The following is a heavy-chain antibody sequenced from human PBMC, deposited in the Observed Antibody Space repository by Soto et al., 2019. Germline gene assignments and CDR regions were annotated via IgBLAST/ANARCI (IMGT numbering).Heavy chain of an antibody. CDR2: IIPIFGTA. CDR3: ARDGKTVTTGIRYYYYYGMDV. CDR1: GGTFSSYA. D-gene: IGHD4-17*01. J-gene: IGHJ6*02. V-gene: IGHV1-69*13. Sequence: SVKVSCKASGGTFSSYAISWVRQAPGQGLEWMGGIIPIFGTANYAQKFQGRVTITADESTSTAYMELSSLRSEDTAVYYCARDGKTVTTGIRYYYYYGMDVWGQGTTVTVSS.